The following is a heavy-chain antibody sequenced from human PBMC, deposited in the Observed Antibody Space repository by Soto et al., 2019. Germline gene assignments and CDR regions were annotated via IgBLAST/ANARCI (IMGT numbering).Heavy chain of an antibody. CDR1: GFTFSNYA. CDR3: ARTRGYDKGDYFDP. D-gene: IGHD3-22*01. J-gene: IGHJ5*02. Sequence: GSLRLSCAASGFTFSNYAMHWVRQAPGKGLEWVAVISYDGSEKYYADSVKGRFTISRDNSKNTQFLQMNSLRPEDTAVYYCARTRGYDKGDYFDPWGQGTPVTVSS. V-gene: IGHV3-30-3*01. CDR2: ISYDGSEK.